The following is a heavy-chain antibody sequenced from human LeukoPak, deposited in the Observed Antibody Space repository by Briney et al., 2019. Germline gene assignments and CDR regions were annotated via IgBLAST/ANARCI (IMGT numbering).Heavy chain of an antibody. V-gene: IGHV4-59*01. J-gene: IGHJ3*02. CDR3: ARAFLDFGGGYYRPGFASDI. Sequence: SETLSLTCTVSGGSISSYYWSWIRQPPGKGLEWIGYIYYSGSTNYNPSLKSRVTISVDTAKNQFSLKLSSVTAADTAVYYCARAFLDFGGGYYRPGFASDIWGQGTMVTVSS. CDR2: IYYSGST. CDR1: GGSISSYY. D-gene: IGHD3-3*01.